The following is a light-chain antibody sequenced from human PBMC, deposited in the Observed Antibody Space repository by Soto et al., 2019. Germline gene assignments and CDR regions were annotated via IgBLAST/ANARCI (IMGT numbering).Light chain of an antibody. CDR1: SSDIGRYNY. J-gene: IGLJ2*01. CDR3: GSYASSDPMI. CDR2: DVS. V-gene: IGLV2-14*03. Sequence: QSALTQPASVSGSPGQSITISCTGTSSDIGRYNYVSWYQHSPGKAPKLIIYDVSDRPSGVSNRFSGSKSGTTASLTISVLHAEDEADYYCGSYASSDPMIFGGGTKLTVL.